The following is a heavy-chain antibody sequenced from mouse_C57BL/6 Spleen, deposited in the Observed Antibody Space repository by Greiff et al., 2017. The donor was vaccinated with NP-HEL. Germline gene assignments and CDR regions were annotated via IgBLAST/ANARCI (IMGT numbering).Heavy chain of an antibody. Sequence: EVKLQESGEGLVKPGGSLKLSCAASGFTFSSYAMSWVRQTPEKRLEWVAYISSGGDYIYYADTVKGRFTISRDNARNTLYLQMSSLKSEDTAMYYCTRDYGSSYGAMDYWGQGTSVTVSS. CDR1: GFTFSSYA. CDR3: TRDYGSSYGAMDY. CDR2: ISSGGDYI. D-gene: IGHD1-1*01. V-gene: IGHV5-9-1*02. J-gene: IGHJ4*01.